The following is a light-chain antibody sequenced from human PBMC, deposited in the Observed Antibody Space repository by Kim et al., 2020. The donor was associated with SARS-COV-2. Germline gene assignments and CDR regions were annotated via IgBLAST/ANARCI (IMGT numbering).Light chain of an antibody. CDR1: QSVSSSY. CDR3: QQYGRSPYT. V-gene: IGKV3-20*01. CDR2: GAS. J-gene: IGKJ2*01. Sequence: SPGERAALSCRASQSVSSSYLAWYQQKPGQAPRLIIYGASSRATGIPDRFSGSGSGTDFTLTISRLEPEDFAVYYCQQYGRSPYTFGQGTKL.